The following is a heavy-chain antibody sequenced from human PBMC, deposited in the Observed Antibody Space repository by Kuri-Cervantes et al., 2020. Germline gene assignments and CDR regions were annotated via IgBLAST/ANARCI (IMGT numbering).Heavy chain of an antibody. CDR2: ISSSSSTI. V-gene: IGHV3-48*01. D-gene: IGHD6-13*01. CDR1: GFTFSSYS. Sequence: LTSAPSGFTFSSYSMNWVRQAPGKGLEWVSYISSSSSTIYYADSVKGRFTISRDNAKNSLYLQMNSLRAEDTAVYYCAREGYSSSWAYYYYYYGMDVWGQGPTVTVSS. J-gene: IGHJ6*02. CDR3: AREGYSSSWAYYYYYYGMDV.